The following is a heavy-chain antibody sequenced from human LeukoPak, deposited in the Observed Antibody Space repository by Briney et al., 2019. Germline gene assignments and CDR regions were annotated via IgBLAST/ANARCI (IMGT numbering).Heavy chain of an antibody. V-gene: IGHV1-2*02. D-gene: IGHD2-15*01. CDR3: AREGYCSGGSCYNFDY. J-gene: IGHJ4*02. Sequence: ASVKVSCKASGYTFTGYYMHWVRQAPGQGLEWMGWINPNRGGTNYAQKFQGRVTMTRDTSISTAYMELSRLRSDDTAVYYCAREGYCSGGSCYNFDYWGQGTLVTVSS. CDR1: GYTFTGYY. CDR2: INPNRGGT.